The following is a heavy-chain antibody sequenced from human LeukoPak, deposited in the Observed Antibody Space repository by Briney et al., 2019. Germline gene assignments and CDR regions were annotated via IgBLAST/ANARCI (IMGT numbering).Heavy chain of an antibody. CDR2: ISSDGSSK. Sequence: GRSLRLSCAASGFTFRSYGMHWVGQAPGKGLEWVAVISSDGSSKNYADSMKGQFTISRDNSKNTLFLQMNNLRAEDTAVYYCARDSPRLSGWLGHFDYWGQGTLVTVSS. J-gene: IGHJ4*02. V-gene: IGHV3-30*03. D-gene: IGHD6-19*01. CDR1: GFTFRSYG. CDR3: ARDSPRLSGWLGHFDY.